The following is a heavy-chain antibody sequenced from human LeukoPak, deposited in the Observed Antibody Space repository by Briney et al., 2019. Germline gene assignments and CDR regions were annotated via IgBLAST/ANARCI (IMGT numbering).Heavy chain of an antibody. D-gene: IGHD2-8*02. Sequence: PSETLSLTCTVSGGSISSSSCYWGWIRQPPGKGLEWIGSIYYSGSTYYNPSLKSRVTISVDTSKNQFSLKLSSVTAADTAVYYCARATGVLYYFDYWGQGTLVTVSS. CDR1: GGSISSSSCY. CDR2: IYYSGST. V-gene: IGHV4-39*07. CDR3: ARATGVLYYFDY. J-gene: IGHJ4*02.